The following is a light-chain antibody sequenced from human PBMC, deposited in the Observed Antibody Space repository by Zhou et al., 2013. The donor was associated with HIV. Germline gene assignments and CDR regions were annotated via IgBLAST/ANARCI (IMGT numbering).Light chain of an antibody. V-gene: IGLV1-40*01. CDR2: TND. CDR3: QSYDSSLSVVV. Sequence: QSVLTQPPSVSGAPGQRVTISCTGSSSNIGAGYDVHWYQQLPGIAPKLLIYTNDNRPSGVPDRFSGSKSGTSASLAITGLQAEDEADYYCQSYDSSLSVVVFGGGTKLTVL. J-gene: IGLJ2*01. CDR1: SSNIGAGYD.